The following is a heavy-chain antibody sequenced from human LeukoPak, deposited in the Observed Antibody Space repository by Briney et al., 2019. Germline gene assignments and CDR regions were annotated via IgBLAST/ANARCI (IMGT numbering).Heavy chain of an antibody. J-gene: IGHJ2*01. Sequence: GASVKLSCKASGYTFTSYTINWVRQAPGQGLEWMGWINTNTGNPTYAQGFTGRFVFSFDTSVSTAYLQISSLKAEDTAVYYCATNWYFDLWGRGTLVTVSS. CDR3: ATNWYFDL. CDR1: GYTFTSYT. V-gene: IGHV7-4-1*02. CDR2: INTNTGNP.